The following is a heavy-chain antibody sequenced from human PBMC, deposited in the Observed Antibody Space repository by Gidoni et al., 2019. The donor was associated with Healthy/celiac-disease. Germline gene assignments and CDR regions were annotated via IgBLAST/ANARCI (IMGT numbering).Heavy chain of an antibody. CDR1: GGSISSYY. CDR2: IYYSGST. Sequence: QVQLQESGPGLVKPSETLSLTCTVSGGSISSYYWSWIRQPPGKGLEWIGYIYYSGSTNYNPALKSRVTISVDTSKTQFSLKLSSGTAADTAVYYCARGGVATFGYFDYWGQGTLVTVSS. J-gene: IGHJ4*02. CDR3: ARGGVATFGYFDY. D-gene: IGHD3-16*01. V-gene: IGHV4-59*01.